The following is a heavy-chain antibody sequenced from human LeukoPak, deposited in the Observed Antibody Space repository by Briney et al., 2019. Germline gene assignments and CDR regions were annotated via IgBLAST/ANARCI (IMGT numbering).Heavy chain of an antibody. Sequence: GGSLRLSCAASGFTFSSYAMSWVRQAPGKGLEWVSAISGGGGFTYFADSVKGRFTISRDNSKNTLYLQMNSLRAEDTAVYYCAKSDYGDYVAHDYWGQGTLVTVSS. D-gene: IGHD4-17*01. CDR3: AKSDYGDYVAHDY. V-gene: IGHV3-23*01. CDR2: ISGGGGFT. CDR1: GFTFSSYA. J-gene: IGHJ4*02.